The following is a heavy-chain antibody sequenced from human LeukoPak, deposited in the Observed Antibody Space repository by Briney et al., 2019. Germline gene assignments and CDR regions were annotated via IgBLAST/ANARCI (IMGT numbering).Heavy chain of an antibody. V-gene: IGHV1-2*02. CDR1: GYTFTDYY. CDR2: INPNRGGT. CDR3: ARTLWQYCSITTCFPTDC. J-gene: IGHJ4*02. D-gene: IGHD2-2*01. Sequence: ASVKVSCKASGYTFTDYYIHWVRQAPGQGLQWMGWINPNRGGTSYAQKFQGRVTMTTDTSISTAYMELSSLSSDDSAVYYCARTLWQYCSITTCFPTDCWGQGTLVTVSS.